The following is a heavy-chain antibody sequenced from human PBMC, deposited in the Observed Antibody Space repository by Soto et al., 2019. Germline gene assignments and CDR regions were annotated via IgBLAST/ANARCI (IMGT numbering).Heavy chain of an antibody. CDR2: INPKSGGT. CDR3: ATDRVAFDM. J-gene: IGHJ3*02. D-gene: IGHD3-22*01. CDR1: GYMFTGYY. Sequence: ASVKVSCKASGYMFTGYYVHWVRQAPGQGLEWMGWINPKSGGTKYAEKFQGRVSMTGDTSITTAYMELSSLRSDDTAVYYCATDRVAFDMWGQGTKVTVSS. V-gene: IGHV1-2*02.